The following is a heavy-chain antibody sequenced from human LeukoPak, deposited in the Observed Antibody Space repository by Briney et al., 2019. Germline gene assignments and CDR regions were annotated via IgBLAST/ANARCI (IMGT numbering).Heavy chain of an antibody. J-gene: IGHJ4*02. V-gene: IGHV3-23*01. CDR3: ARLQGLFDY. CDR2: ISDSGGYT. Sequence: GGSLRLSCAASGFTFSNYAMSWVRQAPGKGLEWVSVISDSGGYTYYADSVKGRFTISRDNSKNTLYLHINSLRAEDTAVYYCARLQGLFDYWGQGTLVTVSS. CDR1: GFTFSNYA.